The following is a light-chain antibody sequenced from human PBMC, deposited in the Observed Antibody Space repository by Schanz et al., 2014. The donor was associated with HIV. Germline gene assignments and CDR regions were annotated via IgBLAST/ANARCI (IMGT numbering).Light chain of an antibody. V-gene: IGLV2-14*03. CDR2: DVS. J-gene: IGLJ3*02. CDR3: AAWDDSLNGWV. Sequence: QSVLTQPASVSGSPGQSITISCTGTSSNVGGYDYVSWYQQHPGKAPKLIIYDVSNRPSGISYRFSGSESGTSASLAISGLQSEDEADYYCAAWDDSLNGWVFGGGTKLTVL. CDR1: SSNVGGYDY.